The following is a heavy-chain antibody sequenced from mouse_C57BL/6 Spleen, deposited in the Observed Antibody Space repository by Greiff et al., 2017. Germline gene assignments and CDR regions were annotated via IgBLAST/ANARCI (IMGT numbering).Heavy chain of an antibody. CDR2: IDPETGGT. D-gene: IGHD2-3*01. J-gene: IGHJ1*03. Sequence: SGAELVRPGASVTLSCKASGYTFTDYEMHWVKQTPVHGLEWIGAIDPETGGTAYNQKFKGKAILTADKSSSTAYMELRSLTSEDSAVYYCTRQDDGSWYFDVWGTGTTVTVSS. CDR3: TRQDDGSWYFDV. V-gene: IGHV1-15*01. CDR1: GYTFTDYE.